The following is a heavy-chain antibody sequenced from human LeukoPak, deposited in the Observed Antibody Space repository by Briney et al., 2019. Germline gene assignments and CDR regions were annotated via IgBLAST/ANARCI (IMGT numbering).Heavy chain of an antibody. Sequence: PGGSLRLSCAASGFTFSSYAMHWVRQAPGKGLEWVAVISYDGSNKYYADSVKGRFTIYRDNSKNTLYLQMNSLRAEDTAVYYCARGDIGYSGSYFPFDIWGQGTMVTVSS. V-gene: IGHV3-30*04. CDR3: ARGDIGYSGSYFPFDI. D-gene: IGHD1-26*01. CDR1: GFTFSSYA. CDR2: ISYDGSNK. J-gene: IGHJ3*02.